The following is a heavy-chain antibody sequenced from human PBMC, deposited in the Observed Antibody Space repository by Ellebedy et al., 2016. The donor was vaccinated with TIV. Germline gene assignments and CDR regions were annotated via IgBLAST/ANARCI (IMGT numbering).Heavy chain of an antibody. Sequence: AASVKVSCKASVFTFNSSAVHWVRQAREQRLEGIGWIVVGSGNTNYEQKLQERVTITRDMSTSTAYMELSNLRSEATAVYYCAAETGLGWLPHGDFDYWGQGTLVTVSS. CDR3: AAETGLGWLPHGDFDY. J-gene: IGHJ4*02. V-gene: IGHV1-58*01. CDR1: VFTFNSSA. D-gene: IGHD5-24*01. CDR2: IVVGSGNT.